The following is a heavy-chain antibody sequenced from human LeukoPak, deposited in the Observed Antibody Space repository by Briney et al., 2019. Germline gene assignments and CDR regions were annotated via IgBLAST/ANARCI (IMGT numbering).Heavy chain of an antibody. CDR1: GYTFTSHG. V-gene: IGHV1-18*01. J-gene: IGHJ4*02. CDR3: ARGRIAALLFDY. Sequence: AAVKVSCKASGYTFTSHGISWVRQAPGQGLEWMGWISAYNGNTNYAQKLQGRVTMTTDTSTSTAYMELRSLRSDDTAVYYCARGRIAALLFDYWGQGTLVTVSS. CDR2: ISAYNGNT. D-gene: IGHD6-6*01.